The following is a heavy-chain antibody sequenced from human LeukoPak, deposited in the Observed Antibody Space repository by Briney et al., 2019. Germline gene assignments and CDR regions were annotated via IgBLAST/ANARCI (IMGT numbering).Heavy chain of an antibody. D-gene: IGHD4-17*01. CDR3: AKDLGHGYGFDY. CDR2: IRYDGSNK. J-gene: IGHJ4*02. V-gene: IGHV3-30*02. Sequence: GGSLRLSCAASGFTFSSYGMHWDRQAPGKGLEWVAFIRYDGSNKYYADSVKGRFTISRDNSKNTLYLQMNSLRAEDTAVYYCAKDLGHGYGFDYWGQGTLVTVSS. CDR1: GFTFSSYG.